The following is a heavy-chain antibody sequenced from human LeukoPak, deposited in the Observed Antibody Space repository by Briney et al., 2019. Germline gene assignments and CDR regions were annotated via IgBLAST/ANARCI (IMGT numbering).Heavy chain of an antibody. J-gene: IGHJ4*02. V-gene: IGHV3-7*01. CDR1: GFTFSRFW. CDR3: ASGSYRENFDY. CDR2: MNQDGSER. D-gene: IGHD3-16*02. Sequence: PGGSPRLSCAASGFTFSRFWMSWVRQAPQKGLEWVATMNQDGSERYYVDSVKGRCTISRDNAKNSLYLQISNLRVEDTAVYYCASGSYRENFDYWGQGILVTVSS.